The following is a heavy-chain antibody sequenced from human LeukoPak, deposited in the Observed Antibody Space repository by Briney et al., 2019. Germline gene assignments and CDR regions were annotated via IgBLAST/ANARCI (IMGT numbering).Heavy chain of an antibody. Sequence: ASVKVSCTASGYTFTDYFIHWVRQAPGQGLEWIGYIDPNTGGTHFAKSFQGGVTMTRDTSLNTVYMEVNSLTSDDTAVYYCAREKQFSGYDMDAWGQGTTVTVSS. V-gene: IGHV1-2*02. CDR3: AREKQFSGYDMDA. CDR1: GYTFTDYF. CDR2: IDPNTGGT. D-gene: IGHD5-12*01. J-gene: IGHJ6*01.